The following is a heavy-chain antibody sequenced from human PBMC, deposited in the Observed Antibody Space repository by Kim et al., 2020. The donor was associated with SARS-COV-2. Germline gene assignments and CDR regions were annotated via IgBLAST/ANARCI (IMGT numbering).Heavy chain of an antibody. D-gene: IGHD1-26*01. J-gene: IGHJ4*02. Sequence: SETLSLTCTVSGGSISSSSYYWGWIRQPPGKGLEWIGSIYYSGSTYYNPSLKSRVTISVDTSKNQFSLKLSSVTAADTAVYYCARERVVGMWELPFDYWGQGTLVTVSS. V-gene: IGHV4-39*02. CDR1: GGSISSSSYY. CDR3: ARERVVGMWELPFDY. CDR2: IYYSGST.